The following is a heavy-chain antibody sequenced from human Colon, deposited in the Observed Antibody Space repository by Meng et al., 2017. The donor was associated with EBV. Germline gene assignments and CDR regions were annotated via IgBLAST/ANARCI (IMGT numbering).Heavy chain of an antibody. V-gene: IGHV4-30-2*01. Sequence: LLAYGSGLLMASLSLFLTCVVPGVSIGSCVYSCTWNRQTPVNHLQWIGHIFHSRSTYSNPSLKSPVTVSVDRSKNQFYLRLSFVTAANTAVYYCAREAQQSGYFAHWGPGTLVTVSS. CDR3: AREAQQSGYFAH. CDR2: IFHSRST. J-gene: IGHJ4*02. D-gene: IGHD6-13*01. CDR1: GVSIGSCVYS.